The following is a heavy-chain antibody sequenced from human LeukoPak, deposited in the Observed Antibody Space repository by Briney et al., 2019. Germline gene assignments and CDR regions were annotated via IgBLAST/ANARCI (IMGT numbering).Heavy chain of an antibody. CDR1: GGSISSSSYY. J-gene: IGHJ6*02. Sequence: PSETLSLTCTVSGGSISSSSYYWGWIRQPPGKGLEWIGSIYYSGSTYYNPSLKSRVTISVDTSKNQFPLKLSSVTAADTAVYYCARSCSSTSCSFYYYYGMDVWGQGTTVTVSS. V-gene: IGHV4-39*01. D-gene: IGHD2-2*01. CDR2: IYYSGST. CDR3: ARSCSSTSCSFYYYYGMDV.